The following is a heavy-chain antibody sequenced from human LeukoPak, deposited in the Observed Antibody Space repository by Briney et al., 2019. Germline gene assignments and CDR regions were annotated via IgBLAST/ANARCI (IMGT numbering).Heavy chain of an antibody. CDR3: VRSLDY. V-gene: IGHV3-33*01. CDR1: GFPFSSYG. Sequence: QTGGSLRLSCVASGFPFSSYGMHWVRQAPGKGLEWVAVIWSVGGAEYYADSVKGRFTISRDNSKNTVYLQMNSLRVEDTALYYCVRSLDYWGQGTLVTVSS. CDR2: IWSVGGAE. J-gene: IGHJ4*02.